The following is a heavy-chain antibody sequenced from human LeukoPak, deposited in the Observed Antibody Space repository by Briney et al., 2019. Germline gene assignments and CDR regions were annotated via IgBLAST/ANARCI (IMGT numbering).Heavy chain of an antibody. CDR1: GYSFTYW. J-gene: IGHJ4*02. CDR2: IHPGDSDT. V-gene: IGHV5-51*01. Sequence: GESPKISCKGSGYSFTYWIGWVRQMPGKGLEWMGIIHPGDSDTRYSPSFQGHVTISVDKSINTAYLQWSSLKASDTAIYYCARQDGTAKFYFDYWGQGTLVTVSS. D-gene: IGHD5-24*01. CDR3: ARQDGTAKFYFDY.